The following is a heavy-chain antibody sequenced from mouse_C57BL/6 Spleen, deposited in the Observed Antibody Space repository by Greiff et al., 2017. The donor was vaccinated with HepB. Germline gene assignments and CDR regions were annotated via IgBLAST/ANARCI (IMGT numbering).Heavy chain of an antibody. CDR2: IYPGDGDT. J-gene: IGHJ2*01. CDR1: GYAFSSSW. Sequence: VQLQESGPELVKPGASVKISCKASGYAFSSSWMNWVKQRPGKGLEWIGRIYPGDGDTNYNGKFKGKATLTADKSSSTAYMQLSSLTSEDSAVYFCARDYGSYFDYWGQSTTLTVSS. D-gene: IGHD2-2*01. CDR3: ARDYGSYFDY. V-gene: IGHV1-82*01.